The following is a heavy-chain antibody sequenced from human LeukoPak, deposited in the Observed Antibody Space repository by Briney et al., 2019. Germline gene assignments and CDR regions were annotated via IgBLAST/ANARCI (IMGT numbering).Heavy chain of an antibody. CDR2: IYYSGST. CDR1: GGSISSGDYY. D-gene: IGHD4-17*01. V-gene: IGHV4-31*03. J-gene: IGHJ3*02. CDR3: ARDGGDYLTHDAFDI. Sequence: SQTLSLTCTVSGGSISSGDYYWSWIRQHPGKGLEWIGYIYYSGSTYYNPSLKSRVTISVDTSKNQFSLKLSSVTAADTAVYYCARDGGDYLTHDAFDIWGQGTMVTVSS.